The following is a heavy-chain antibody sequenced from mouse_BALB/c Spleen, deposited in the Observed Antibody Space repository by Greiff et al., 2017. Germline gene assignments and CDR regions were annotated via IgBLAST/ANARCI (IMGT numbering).Heavy chain of an antibody. J-gene: IGHJ3*01. CDR1: GYTFTNYW. CDR3: ARLGDGYHSAWFAY. CDR2: IYPGGGYT. Sequence: VMLVESGAELVRPGTSVKISCKASGYTFTNYWLGWVKQRPGHGLEWIGDIYPGGGYTNYNEKFKGKATLTADTSSSTAYMQLSSLTSEDSAVYFCARLGDGYHSAWFAYWGQGTLVTVSA. D-gene: IGHD2-3*01. V-gene: IGHV1-63*02.